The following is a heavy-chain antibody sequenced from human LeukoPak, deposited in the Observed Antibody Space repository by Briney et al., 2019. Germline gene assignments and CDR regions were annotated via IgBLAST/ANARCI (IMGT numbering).Heavy chain of an antibody. D-gene: IGHD5-12*01. CDR1: GGSISSGDYY. V-gene: IGHV4-30-4*01. J-gene: IGHJ6*02. CDR3: AREDGGYDHDYYYGMDV. CDR2: IYYSGST. Sequence: SETLSLTCTVSGGSISSGDYYWSWIRQPPGKGLEWIGYIYYSGSTYYNPSLKSRVTISVDTSKNQFSLKLSSVTAADTAVYYCAREDGGYDHDYYYGMDVWGQGTTVTVSS.